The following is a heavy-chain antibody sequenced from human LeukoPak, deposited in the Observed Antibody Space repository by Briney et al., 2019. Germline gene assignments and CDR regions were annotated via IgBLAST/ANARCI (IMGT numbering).Heavy chain of an antibody. Sequence: SSETLSLTCTVSGGSISSSSYYWGWIRQPPGKGLEWIGSIYYSGSTYYNPSLKSRLTISVDKSRNQFSLKLSSVTAADTAVYFCARDLGTADRPNDNWGQGTLVTVSS. D-gene: IGHD2-21*02. J-gene: IGHJ4*02. V-gene: IGHV4-39*07. CDR2: IYYSGST. CDR1: GGSISSSSYY. CDR3: ARDLGTADRPNDN.